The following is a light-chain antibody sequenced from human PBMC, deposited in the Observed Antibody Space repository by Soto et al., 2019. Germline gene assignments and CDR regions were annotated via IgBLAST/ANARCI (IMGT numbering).Light chain of an antibody. CDR3: QQAYSFPAT. CDR1: QRVASC. J-gene: IGKJ1*01. CDR2: AAS. Sequence: DIQVTQSPSSLSASVGDSVTISCQTSQRVASCTHWYQHQSGKPPKLLIYAASTLQDGVPSRFSGSGSGTDFTLTITGLQPEDFATYYCQQAYSFPATFGQGTKVDIK. V-gene: IGKV1-39*01.